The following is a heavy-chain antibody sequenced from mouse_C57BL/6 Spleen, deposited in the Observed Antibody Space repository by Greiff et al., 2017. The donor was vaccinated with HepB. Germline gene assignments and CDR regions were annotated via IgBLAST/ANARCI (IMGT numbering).Heavy chain of an antibody. V-gene: IGHV1-82*01. CDR3: ARGGSYGNYVDY. CDR1: GYAFSSSW. Sequence: QVQLQHSGPELVKPGASVKISCKASGYAFSSSWMNWVKQRPGKGLEWIGRIYPGDGDTNYNGKFKGKATLTADKSSSTAYMQLSSLTSEDSAVYFCARGGSYGNYVDYWGQGTTLTVSS. D-gene: IGHD2-1*01. J-gene: IGHJ2*01. CDR2: IYPGDGDT.